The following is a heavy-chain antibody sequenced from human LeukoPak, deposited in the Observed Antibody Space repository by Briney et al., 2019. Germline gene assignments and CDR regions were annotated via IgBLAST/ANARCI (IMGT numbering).Heavy chain of an antibody. J-gene: IGHJ5*02. CDR1: GFTLSSYS. D-gene: IGHD3-3*01. CDR2: ISRSSSTI. CDR3: ARAGNDVWSGKRSQINWFDP. Sequence: GGSLRLSCAASGFTLSSYSMNCVRQAPGKGLEWVSYISRSSSTIYYADSVKGRFTISRDNAKNSLYLQMNSLRDEDTAVYYCARAGNDVWSGKRSQINWFDPWGEGALVTVSS. V-gene: IGHV3-48*02.